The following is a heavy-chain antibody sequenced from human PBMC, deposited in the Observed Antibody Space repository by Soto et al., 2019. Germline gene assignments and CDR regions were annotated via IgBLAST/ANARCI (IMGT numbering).Heavy chain of an antibody. D-gene: IGHD3-22*01. J-gene: IGHJ4*02. CDR3: ARRGYYNGGARYYYFDY. V-gene: IGHV5-51*01. Sequence: GESLKISCKGSGYSFSNFWIGWVRQMPGKGLEWMGIIYPDDSDTRYSLSFQGQVTMSADKSINTAYLQWSNLKASDTAIYYCARRGYYNGGARYYYFDYWGQGTLVTVSS. CDR1: GYSFSNFW. CDR2: IYPDDSDT.